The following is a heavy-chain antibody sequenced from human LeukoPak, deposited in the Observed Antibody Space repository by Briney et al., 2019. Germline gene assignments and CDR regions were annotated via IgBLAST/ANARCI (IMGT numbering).Heavy chain of an antibody. CDR3: ARVWSSGYTKDY. Sequence: GGSLRLSCAASGFTFSSYSIDWVRQAPGKGLEWLSHISSSSSTIYYADSVKGRFTISRDNAKNSVYLQMNSLRAEDTAVYYCARVWSSGYTKDYWGQGTLVTVSS. V-gene: IGHV3-48*04. D-gene: IGHD3-22*01. J-gene: IGHJ4*02. CDR2: ISSSSSTI. CDR1: GFTFSSYS.